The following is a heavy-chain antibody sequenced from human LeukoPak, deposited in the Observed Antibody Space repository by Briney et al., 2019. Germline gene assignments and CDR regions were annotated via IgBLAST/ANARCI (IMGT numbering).Heavy chain of an antibody. Sequence: PGGSLRLSCAASGFTFDDYAMHWVRQAPGKGLEWVSGISWNSGSIGYADSVKGRFTISRDNAKNSLYLQMNSLRAEDTALYYCAKAHLSSWPIYPFYFDYWGQGTLVTVSS. CDR1: GFTFDDYA. J-gene: IGHJ4*02. D-gene: IGHD6-13*01. V-gene: IGHV3-9*01. CDR2: ISWNSGSI. CDR3: AKAHLSSWPIYPFYFDY.